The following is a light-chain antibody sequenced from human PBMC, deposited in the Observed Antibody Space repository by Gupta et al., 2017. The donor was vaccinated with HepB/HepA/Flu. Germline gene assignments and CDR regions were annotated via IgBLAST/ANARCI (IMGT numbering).Light chain of an antibody. CDR2: AAS. J-gene: IGKJ2*01. Sequence: VLTQSPAPLSLSPGESVTLSCRASQSVTSKSVAWYQQRRGLAPRLLIFAASRRATGISDRFTGGGSGTDFSLTINRLEPEDFAMYFCQQYHSSPYTFGQGTNVAMK. CDR1: QSVTSKS. CDR3: QQYHSSPYT. V-gene: IGKV3-20*01.